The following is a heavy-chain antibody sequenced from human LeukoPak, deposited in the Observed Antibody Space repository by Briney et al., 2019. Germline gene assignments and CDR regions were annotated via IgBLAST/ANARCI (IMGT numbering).Heavy chain of an antibody. CDR1: GYIFNKYG. D-gene: IGHD4-23*01. CDR2: ISCYNGDT. V-gene: IGHV1-18*01. Sequence: ASVKVSCKASGYIFNKYGVSWVRQAPGQGLEWLAWISCYNGDTNYAQKFQGRITITRNTSISTAYMELSSLRSEDTAVYYCTRETPSRYFDYWGQGTLVTVSS. CDR3: TRETPSRYFDY. J-gene: IGHJ4*02.